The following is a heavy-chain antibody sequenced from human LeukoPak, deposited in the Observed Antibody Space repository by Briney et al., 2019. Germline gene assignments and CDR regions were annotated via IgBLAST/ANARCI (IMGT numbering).Heavy chain of an antibody. CDR1: GFTFSNYN. CDR2: ISGSGSST. J-gene: IGHJ4*02. Sequence: GGSLRLSCVASGFTFSNYNMNWVRQAPGKGLEWVSYISGSGSSTYYADSVKGRFTISRDNAKNSLYLQMNSLRAEDTAVYYCARGSSGYSYGSPPFIDYWGQGTLVTVSS. D-gene: IGHD5-18*01. V-gene: IGHV3-48*04. CDR3: ARGSSGYSYGSPPFIDY.